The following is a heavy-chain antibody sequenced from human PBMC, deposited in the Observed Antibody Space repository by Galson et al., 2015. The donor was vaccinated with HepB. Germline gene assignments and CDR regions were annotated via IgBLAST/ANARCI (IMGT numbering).Heavy chain of an antibody. CDR1: VFSLSTSEVG. CDR3: AHRLRLQHFDY. V-gene: IGHV2-5*01. J-gene: IGHJ4*02. Sequence: PALVKPTQTLTLTCTFSVFSLSTSEVGVGWIRQPPGKALEWLALVFGNDDKTHSPSLKSRLTITKDTSKNQVVLTVTNMDPVDTATYYCAHRLRLQHFDYWGQGTLVTVSS. CDR2: VFGNDDK.